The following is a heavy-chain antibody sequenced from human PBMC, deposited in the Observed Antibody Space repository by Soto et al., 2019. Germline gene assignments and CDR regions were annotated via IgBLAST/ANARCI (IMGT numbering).Heavy chain of an antibody. D-gene: IGHD3-10*01. CDR2: IYHSGST. J-gene: IGHJ4*02. V-gene: IGHV4-38-2*02. Sequence: PSETLSLTCAVSGYSISSYYYWGWIRQPPGKGLEWIGRIYHSGSTYYNPSLESRVTTSLDTSKNQVSLKLSSVTAADTAIYFCARESENEYGSGRNFDYWGQVTLVTVSS. CDR1: GYSISSYYY. CDR3: ARESENEYGSGRNFDY.